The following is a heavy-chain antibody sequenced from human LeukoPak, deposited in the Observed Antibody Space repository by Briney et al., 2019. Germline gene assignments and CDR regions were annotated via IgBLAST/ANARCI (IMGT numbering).Heavy chain of an antibody. CDR1: GGSFSGYY. D-gene: IGHD2-15*01. Sequence: SETLSLTCAVYGGSFSGYYWSWIRQPPGKGLEWIGEINHSGSTNYNPSLKSRVTISVDTSKNQFSLKLSSVTAADTAVHYCARGMTVVVAATRRGAFDIWGQGTMVTVSS. CDR2: INHSGST. V-gene: IGHV4-34*01. J-gene: IGHJ3*02. CDR3: ARGMTVVVAATRRGAFDI.